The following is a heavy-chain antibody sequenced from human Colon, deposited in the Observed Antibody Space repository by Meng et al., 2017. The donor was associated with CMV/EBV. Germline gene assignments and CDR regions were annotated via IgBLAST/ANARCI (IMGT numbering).Heavy chain of an antibody. CDR3: ATAHTVLLGHCTSTTCYTLDS. D-gene: IGHD2-2*02. J-gene: IGHJ4*02. Sequence: ASVKVSCKVSGYTLTELPMHWVRQAPGKGLEWMGGFDPEAGAKIYAQKFQGRLTMTEDTSTGTAYMELSSLRSEDTAVNYCATAHTVLLGHCTSTTCYTLDSWGQGTLVTVSS. CDR1: GYTLTELP. CDR2: FDPEAGAK. V-gene: IGHV1-24*01.